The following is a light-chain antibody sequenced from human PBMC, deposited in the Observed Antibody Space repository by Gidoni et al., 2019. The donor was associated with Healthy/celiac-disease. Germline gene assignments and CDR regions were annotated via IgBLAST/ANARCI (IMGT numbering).Light chain of an antibody. CDR1: QSVSSY. CDR2: DAS. J-gene: IGKJ3*01. V-gene: IGKV3-11*01. CDR3: QQRSNWLPFT. Sequence: EIVLTQSPATLSLSPGERATLSCRASQSVSSYLAWYQQKPGQAPRLLIYDASNRATGIPVRFSGSGSGTDFTLTISSLKPEDFAVYYCQQRSNWLPFTFGPXTKVDIK.